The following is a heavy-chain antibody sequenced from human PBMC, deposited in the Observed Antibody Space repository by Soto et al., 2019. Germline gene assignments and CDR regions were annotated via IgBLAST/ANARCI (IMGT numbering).Heavy chain of an antibody. J-gene: IGHJ4*02. CDR3: ARERAPYYYDSSGSNFDY. D-gene: IGHD3-22*01. CDR1: GGSISSYY. V-gene: IGHV4-4*07. Sequence: SETLSLTCTVSGGSISSYYWSWIRQPAGKGLEWIGRIYTSGSTNYNPSLKSRVTMSVDTSKNQFSLKLSSVTAADTAVYYCARERAPYYYDSSGSNFDYWGQGTLVTVSS. CDR2: IYTSGST.